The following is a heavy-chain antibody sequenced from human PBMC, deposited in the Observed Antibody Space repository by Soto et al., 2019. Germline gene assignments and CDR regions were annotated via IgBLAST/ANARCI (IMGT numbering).Heavy chain of an antibody. D-gene: IGHD2-2*01. CDR1: GFTFSSYG. CDR2: ISYDGSNK. J-gene: IGHJ6*02. CDR3: AKWGYCSSTSCSEGRYYYYYGMDV. V-gene: IGHV3-30*18. Sequence: GGSLRLSCAASGFTFSSYGMHWVRQAPGKGLEWVAVISYDGSNKYYADSVQGRFTISRDNSKNTLYLQMNSLRAEDTAVYYCAKWGYCSSTSCSEGRYYYYYGMDVWGQGTTVTVSS.